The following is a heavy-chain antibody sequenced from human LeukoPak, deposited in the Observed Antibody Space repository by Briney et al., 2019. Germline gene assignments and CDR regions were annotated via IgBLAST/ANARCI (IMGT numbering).Heavy chain of an antibody. CDR1: GGSISSGGYY. CDR3: ARDKEVRGVSYYYYYGMDV. CDR2: INYSGST. Sequence: PSETLSLTCTVSGGSISSGGYYWSWLRQHPGKDLEWIGYINYSGSTYYNPSLKSRVTISVDTSKNQFSLKLSSVTAADTAVYYCARDKEVRGVSYYYYYGMDVWGQGTTVTVSS. V-gene: IGHV4-31*03. J-gene: IGHJ6*02. D-gene: IGHD3-10*01.